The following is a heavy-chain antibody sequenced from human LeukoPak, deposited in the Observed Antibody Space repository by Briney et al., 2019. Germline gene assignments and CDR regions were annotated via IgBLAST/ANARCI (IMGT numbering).Heavy chain of an antibody. CDR3: VREYQLLGYYYYYMDV. CDR1: GFTFSDHY. CDR2: TRNKAKSYTT. V-gene: IGHV3-72*01. D-gene: IGHD2-2*01. J-gene: IGHJ6*03. Sequence: GGSLRLSCAAYGFTFSDHYMDWVRQAPGKGMEWVGRTRNKAKSYTTEYAASVKGRFIISRDDSKNSLYLQMNSLKAEDTAVYYCVREYQLLGYYYYYMDVWGKGTTVTVSS.